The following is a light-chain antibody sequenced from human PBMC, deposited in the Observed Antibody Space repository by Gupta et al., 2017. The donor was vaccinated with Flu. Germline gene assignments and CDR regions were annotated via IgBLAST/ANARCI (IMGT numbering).Light chain of an antibody. V-gene: IGLV3-25*02. CDR1: MLSKQY. CDR2: KDT. Sequence: ELTQPPSVSVSPGPTARITCSGDMLSKQYAYWYQQKPGQAPVLMIYKDTERPSGIPERFSGSTSGTTVTLTISGVQAEDEGDYYCQSSDTTSSWVFGGGTKLTVL. CDR3: QSSDTTSSWV. J-gene: IGLJ3*02.